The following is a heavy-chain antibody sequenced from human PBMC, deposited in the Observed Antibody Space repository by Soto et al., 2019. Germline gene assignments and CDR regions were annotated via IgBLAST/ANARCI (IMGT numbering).Heavy chain of an antibody. CDR2: IKSKTDGGTT. Sequence: GGSLRLSCAASGFTFSNAWMSWVRQAPGKGLEWVGRIKSKTDGGTTDYAAPVKGRFTISRDDSKNKRYLQMNSLKTEDTAVYYCTTSRVRGGTITIFGVSTGSFDYWGQGTLVTVSS. CDR3: TTSRVRGGTITIFGVSTGSFDY. D-gene: IGHD3-3*01. V-gene: IGHV3-15*01. CDR1: GFTFSNAW. J-gene: IGHJ4*02.